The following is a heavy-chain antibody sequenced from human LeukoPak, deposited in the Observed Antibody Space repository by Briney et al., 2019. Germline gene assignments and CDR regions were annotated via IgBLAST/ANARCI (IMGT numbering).Heavy chain of an antibody. D-gene: IGHD6-19*01. Sequence: ASVKVSCKASGYTSTNFGISWVRQAPVQGLEWIGWISPYKGNTDYAQNLQGRVTMTTDTSTSTAYMELRSLRSDDTAVYYCARAGGWAREDYKADAFHIWGQGTMVTVSS. V-gene: IGHV1-18*01. J-gene: IGHJ3*02. CDR2: ISPYKGNT. CDR3: ARAGGWAREDYKADAFHI. CDR1: GYTSTNFG.